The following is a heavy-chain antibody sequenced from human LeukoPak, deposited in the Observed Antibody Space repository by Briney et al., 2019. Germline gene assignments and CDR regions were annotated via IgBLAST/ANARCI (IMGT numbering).Heavy chain of an antibody. CDR3: ARRGVGATTWDAFDI. CDR2: INYSGST. CDR1: GGSLTRYH. Sequence: TSETLSLTCTVSGGSLTRYHWGWIRQPPGKGLEWIGYINYSGSTNYSPSLESRVTISLDTSKNQFSPQLSSVTAADTAVYYCARRGVGATTWDAFDIWGQGTLVTVSS. V-gene: IGHV4-59*08. D-gene: IGHD1-26*01. J-gene: IGHJ3*02.